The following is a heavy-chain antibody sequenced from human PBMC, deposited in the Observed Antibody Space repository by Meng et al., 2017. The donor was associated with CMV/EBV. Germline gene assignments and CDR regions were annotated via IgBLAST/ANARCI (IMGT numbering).Heavy chain of an antibody. CDR3: ARDVNDWYWFDY. J-gene: IGHJ4*02. CDR2: IYYNRSN. Sequence: IVSGGYVSSGSYCWSWIRHPPGEGLVWIGYIYYNRSNNYTPSLKSRVNISVETSKNQFSLKLSSVTAADTAVYYCARDVNDWYWFDYWGQGTLVTVSS. V-gene: IGHV4-61*01. CDR1: GGYVSSGSYC. D-gene: IGHD3-9*01.